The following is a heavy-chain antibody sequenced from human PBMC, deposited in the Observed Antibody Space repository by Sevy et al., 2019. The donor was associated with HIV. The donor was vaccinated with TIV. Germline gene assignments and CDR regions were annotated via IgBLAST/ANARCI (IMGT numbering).Heavy chain of an antibody. Sequence: GGSLRLSCAASGFSFSDYYMTWIRQAPGKGLEWVSYISGSTNAIFYADSVKGRFIISRDNTKKSLYLRMNTLRAEDTAVYYCARVGFAASGGGFGAFDMWGQGTMVTVSS. J-gene: IGHJ3*02. D-gene: IGHD6-13*01. CDR2: ISGSTNAI. V-gene: IGHV3-11*01. CDR1: GFSFSDYY. CDR3: ARVGFAASGGGFGAFDM.